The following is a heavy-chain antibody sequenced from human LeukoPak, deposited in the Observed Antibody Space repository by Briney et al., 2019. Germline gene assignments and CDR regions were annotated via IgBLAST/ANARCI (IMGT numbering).Heavy chain of an antibody. V-gene: IGHV4-30-2*01. D-gene: IGHD3-3*01. CDR1: GGSISSGGYF. CDR2: IYHSGST. J-gene: IGHJ4*02. Sequence: SETLSFTCAVSGGSISSGGYFWSWIRQPPGKGLEWIGYIYHSGSTYYNPSLKSRVTISVDRSKNQFSLKLSSVTAADTAVYYCARMSGPQKPDYFDYWGQGTLVTVSS. CDR3: ARMSGPQKPDYFDY.